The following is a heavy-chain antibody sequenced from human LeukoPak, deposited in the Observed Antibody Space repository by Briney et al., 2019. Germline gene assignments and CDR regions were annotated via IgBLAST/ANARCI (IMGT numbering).Heavy chain of an antibody. Sequence: SETLSLTCTVSGGXISSYYCSWIRQPAGKGREWLGRIYTSGSTNYNPSLKSRVTMSVDTSKNQFSLKLSSVTAADTAVYYCARDRWAAVAGLYYFDYWGQGTLVTVSS. J-gene: IGHJ4*02. D-gene: IGHD6-19*01. CDR3: ARDRWAAVAGLYYFDY. CDR1: GGXISSYY. CDR2: IYTSGST. V-gene: IGHV4-4*07.